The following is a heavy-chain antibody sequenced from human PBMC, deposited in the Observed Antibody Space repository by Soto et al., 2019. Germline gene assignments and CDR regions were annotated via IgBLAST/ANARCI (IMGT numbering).Heavy chain of an antibody. J-gene: IGHJ4*02. CDR2: IYYSGST. Sequence: SETLSLTCTVSGGSISSSSYYWGWMRQPPGKGLEWIGSIYYSGSTYYNPSLKSRVTISVDTSKNQFSLKLSSVTAADTAVYYCARHASYFDYWGQGTLVTVSS. V-gene: IGHV4-39*01. CDR1: GGSISSSSYY. CDR3: ARHASYFDY.